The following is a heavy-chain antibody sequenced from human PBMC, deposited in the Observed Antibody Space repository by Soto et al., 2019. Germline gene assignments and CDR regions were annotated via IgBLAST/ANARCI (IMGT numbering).Heavy chain of an antibody. CDR2: ISYDGKQT. CDR1: GVTFKDYG. Sequence: GGSLRLSCGAPGVTFKDYGMHWVRQAPGKGLEWVAVISYDGKQTYYADSVKGRFTISKDKSKGTLFLQMNSLRVDDTAVYYCARDGWGSNWYFDLWGRGTLVTVSS. V-gene: IGHV3-30*03. D-gene: IGHD3-16*01. J-gene: IGHJ2*01. CDR3: ARDGWGSNWYFDL.